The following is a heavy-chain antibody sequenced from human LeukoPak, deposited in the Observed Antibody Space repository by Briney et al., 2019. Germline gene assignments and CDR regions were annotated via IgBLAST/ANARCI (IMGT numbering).Heavy chain of an antibody. Sequence: PGGSLRLSCAAVGFTFTSHDMHWVRQPPGKGLEWVSGIGIAGETFYAGSVEGRFTISRENGKNSLDLQMNSLRVGDTAVYYCARANLGVEDWYFDLWGQGTLVTVSS. CDR1: GFTFTSHD. J-gene: IGHJ2*01. D-gene: IGHD2-2*01. CDR3: ARANLGVEDWYFDL. V-gene: IGHV3-13*01. CDR2: IGIAGET.